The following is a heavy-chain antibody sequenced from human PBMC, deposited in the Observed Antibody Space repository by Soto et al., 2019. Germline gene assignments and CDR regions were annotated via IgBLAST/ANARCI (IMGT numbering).Heavy chain of an antibody. J-gene: IGHJ4*02. CDR2: ISSSGSTI. V-gene: IGHV3-11*01. CDR3: ASSMTTPRNFDY. CDR1: GFTFSDYY. D-gene: IGHD2-15*01. Sequence: PGGSLRLSCAASGFTFSDYYMSWIRQAPGKGLEWVSYISSSGSTIYYADSVKGRFTISRDNAKNSLHLQMNSLRAEDTAVYYCASSMTTPRNFDYWGQGTLVTVSS.